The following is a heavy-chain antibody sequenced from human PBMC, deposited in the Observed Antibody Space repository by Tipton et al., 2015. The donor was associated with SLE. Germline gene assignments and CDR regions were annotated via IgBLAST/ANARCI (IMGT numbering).Heavy chain of an antibody. CDR2: IHYNGNT. Sequence: TLSLTCTVSGGSISSGKYYWSWLRQHPGKGLEWIAYIHYNGNTYYNPSLKSRVTISVDKSTDQFTLKLSSVTAADTAVYYCARDRNYYGMDVWGQGTTVTVS. V-gene: IGHV4-30-4*01. CDR1: GGSISSGKYY. J-gene: IGHJ6*02. CDR3: ARDRNYYGMDV.